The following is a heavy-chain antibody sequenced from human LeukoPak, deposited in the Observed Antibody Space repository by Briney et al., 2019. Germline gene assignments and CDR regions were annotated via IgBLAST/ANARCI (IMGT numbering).Heavy chain of an antibody. V-gene: IGHV3-23*01. CDR1: GFTFSSYA. CDR3: ARDHRYCSRTSCFFYYFDY. Sequence: GGSLRLSCAASGFTFSSYAMSWVRQAPGKGLEWVSAISGSGGSTYYADSVKGRFTISRDNSKNTLYLQMNSLRAEDTAVYYCARDHRYCSRTSCFFYYFDYWGQGTLVPVSS. J-gene: IGHJ4*02. D-gene: IGHD2-2*01. CDR2: ISGSGGST.